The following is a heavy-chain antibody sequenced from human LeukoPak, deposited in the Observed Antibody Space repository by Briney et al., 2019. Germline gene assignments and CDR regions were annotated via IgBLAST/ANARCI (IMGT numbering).Heavy chain of an antibody. J-gene: IGHJ4*02. CDR3: ANGPTYYYDSSGYYPGY. CDR1: GFIFSNYA. V-gene: IGHV3-21*01. D-gene: IGHD3-22*01. CDR2: ISSSSSYI. Sequence: PGGSLRLSCVASGFIFSNYAMTWVRQAPGKGLEWVSSISSSSSYIYYADSVKGRLTISRDNAKNSLYLQMNSLRAEDTAVYYCANGPTYYYDSSGYYPGYWGQGTLVTVSS.